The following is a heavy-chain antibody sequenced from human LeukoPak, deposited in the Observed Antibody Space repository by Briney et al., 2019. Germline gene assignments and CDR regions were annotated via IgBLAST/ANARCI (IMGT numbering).Heavy chain of an antibody. D-gene: IGHD6-13*01. CDR3: ARRNGQQLVRGWFDP. Sequence: SETLSLTCTVSGGSISSYYWSWIRQPPGKGLEWIGYIYYSGSTNYNPSLKSRVTISVDTSKNQFSLKLSSVTAADTAVYYCARRNGQQLVRGWFDPWGQGTLVTVSS. CDR2: IYYSGST. V-gene: IGHV4-59*08. CDR1: GGSISSYY. J-gene: IGHJ5*02.